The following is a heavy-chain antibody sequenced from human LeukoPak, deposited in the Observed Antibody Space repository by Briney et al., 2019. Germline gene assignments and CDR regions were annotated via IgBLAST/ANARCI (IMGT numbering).Heavy chain of an antibody. J-gene: IGHJ3*02. V-gene: IGHV3-23*01. CDR2: ISGSGGST. CDR3: AKAPFGAGGSYNAFDI. CDR1: GFTFSSYA. Sequence: SGGSLRLSCAASGFTFSSYAMSWVRQAPGKGLEWVSAISGSGGSTYCADSVKGRFTISRDNSKNTLYLQMNSLRAENTAVYYCAKAPFGAGGSYNAFDIWGQGTMVTVSS. D-gene: IGHD1-26*01.